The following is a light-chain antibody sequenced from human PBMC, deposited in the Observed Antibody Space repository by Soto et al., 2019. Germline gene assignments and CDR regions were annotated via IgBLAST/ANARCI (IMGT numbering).Light chain of an antibody. V-gene: IGKV3-15*01. CDR3: QQYNNWPPVT. Sequence: EIVMTQSPATLSVSPGERATLSCRASQSVSSNLAWYQQKPGQAPRLLIYGASTRATGIPARFSGSGSGTEFTLTISSRQSEDFAVYYCQQYNNWPPVTFGQGTKVEIK. J-gene: IGKJ1*01. CDR2: GAS. CDR1: QSVSSN.